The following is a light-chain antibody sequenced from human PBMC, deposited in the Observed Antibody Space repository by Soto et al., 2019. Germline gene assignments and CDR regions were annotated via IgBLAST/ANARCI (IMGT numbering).Light chain of an antibody. CDR1: QSINSF. CDR3: QQYGGSPRT. V-gene: IGKV3-20*01. J-gene: IGKJ1*01. Sequence: EIVLTQSPGTLSLSPGEGATLSCRANQSINSFLAWYQQRRGQAPRLLIHGASNRATGIPDRFSGSGSGTDFTLTISRLEPEDFAVYYCQQYGGSPRTFGQGTKVEVK. CDR2: GAS.